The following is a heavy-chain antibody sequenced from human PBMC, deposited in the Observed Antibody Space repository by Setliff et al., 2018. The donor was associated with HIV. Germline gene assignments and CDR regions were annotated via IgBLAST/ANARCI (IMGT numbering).Heavy chain of an antibody. J-gene: IGHJ4*02. Sequence: PSETLSLTCTVSGGSISSGSYYWSWIRQPAGKGLEWIGHIYTSGSTNYNPSLKSRVTISVDTSKNQFSLNLTSVTAADTAVYYCARVASYDFWSGYLHYFDYWGQGTPVTVSS. D-gene: IGHD3-3*01. CDR2: IYTSGST. CDR3: ARVASYDFWSGYLHYFDY. CDR1: GGSISSGSYY. V-gene: IGHV4-61*09.